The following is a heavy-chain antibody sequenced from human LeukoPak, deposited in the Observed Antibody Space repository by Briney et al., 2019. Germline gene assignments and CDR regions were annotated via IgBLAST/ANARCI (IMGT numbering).Heavy chain of an antibody. J-gene: IGHJ4*02. CDR3: ARGGGGYVGFDY. CDR1: GFTFSRYW. D-gene: IGHD5-12*01. CDR2: IKQDGSEK. Sequence: GGSLRLSCAASGFTFSRYWTSWVRQAPGKGLEWVANIKQDGSEKYYVDSVKGRFTISRDNAKNSLYLQMNSLRAEDTAVYHCARGGGGYVGFDYWGQGTLVTVPS. V-gene: IGHV3-7*03.